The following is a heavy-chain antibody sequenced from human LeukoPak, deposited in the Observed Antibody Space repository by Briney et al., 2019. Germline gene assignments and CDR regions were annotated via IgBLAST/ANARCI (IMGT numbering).Heavy chain of an antibody. CDR2: IYGGGST. CDR1: GFTVSSNY. J-gene: IGHJ4*02. Sequence: GGFLRLSCAASGFTVSSNYMSWVRQAPGKGLEWVSVIYGGGSTYYADSVKGRFTISRHNSKNTLHLQMNSLRAEDTAVYYCARDPYGPTYYFDSWGQGTLVTVSS. V-gene: IGHV3-53*04. D-gene: IGHD3-16*01. CDR3: ARDPYGPTYYFDS.